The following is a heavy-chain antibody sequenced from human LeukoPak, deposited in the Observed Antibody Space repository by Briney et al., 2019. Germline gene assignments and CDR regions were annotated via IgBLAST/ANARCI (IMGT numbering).Heavy chain of an antibody. D-gene: IGHD1-26*01. CDR1: GGXISRYY. Sequence: PSETLSLTCTASGGXISRYYCSWIRQPPGKGLEWLGYIYYTGSTNYNPSLNSRVTISVDTSKSQFSLKLSSVSAADTAMYYCARHRASGSYAFDIWGQGAMVTVSS. CDR2: IYYTGST. J-gene: IGHJ3*02. V-gene: IGHV4-59*08. CDR3: ARHRASGSYAFDI.